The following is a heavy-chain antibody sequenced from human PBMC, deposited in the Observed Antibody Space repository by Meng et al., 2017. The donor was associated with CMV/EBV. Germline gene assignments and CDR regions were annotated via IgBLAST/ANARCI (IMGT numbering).Heavy chain of an antibody. Sequence: ASVKVSCKASGYTFTSYYMHWVRQAPGQGLEWMGIINPSGGSTSYAQKFRGRVTMTRDTSTSTVYMELSSLRSEDTAVYYCARELKVLLWFGELLYAYGMDVWGQGTTVTVSS. D-gene: IGHD3-10*01. CDR1: GYTFTSYY. J-gene: IGHJ6*02. V-gene: IGHV1-46*01. CDR2: INPSGGST. CDR3: ARELKVLLWFGELLYAYGMDV.